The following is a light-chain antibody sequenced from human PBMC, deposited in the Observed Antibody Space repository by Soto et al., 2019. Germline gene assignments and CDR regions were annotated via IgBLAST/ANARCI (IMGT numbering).Light chain of an antibody. J-gene: IGKJ5*01. CDR1: QSVSSSY. CDR2: GAS. CDR3: QQYGNSAPIT. V-gene: IGKV3-20*01. Sequence: GVKMSVGALSLKKEERATLSSRDIQSVSSSYLAWYQQKPGQAPRLLIYGASSRATGIPDRFSGSGSGTDFTLTISRLEPEDFALYYCQQYGNSAPITFGQGTRLEIK.